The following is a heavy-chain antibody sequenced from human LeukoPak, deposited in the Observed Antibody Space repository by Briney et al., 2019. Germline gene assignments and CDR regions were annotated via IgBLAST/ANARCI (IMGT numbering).Heavy chain of an antibody. CDR3: ARGLGTIFAVVNDAFDI. CDR1: GFTVSSNY. CDR2: IYSGGST. J-gene: IGHJ3*02. Sequence: GGSLRLSCAASGFTVSSNYMSWVRQAPGKGLEWVPVIYSGGSTYYADSVKGRFTISRDNSKNTLYLQMNSLRAEDTAVYYCARGLGTIFAVVNDAFDIWGQGTMVTVSS. D-gene: IGHD3-3*01. V-gene: IGHV3-66*02.